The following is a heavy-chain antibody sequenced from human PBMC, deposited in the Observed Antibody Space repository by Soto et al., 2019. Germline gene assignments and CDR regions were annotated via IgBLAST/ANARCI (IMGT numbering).Heavy chain of an antibody. Sequence: ASVKLTSNASGLALNSNARRWPRHSTGQGPEYMGWMNPNSGKIGYAQKFQGRVTITADKSTSTAYMELSSLRSEDTAVYYCARGWIQQTAAIDYWGEGTLVTVSS. CDR3: ARGWIQQTAAIDY. CDR2: MNPNSGKI. V-gene: IGHV1-8*01. D-gene: IGHD5-18*01. CDR1: GLALNSNA. J-gene: IGHJ4*02.